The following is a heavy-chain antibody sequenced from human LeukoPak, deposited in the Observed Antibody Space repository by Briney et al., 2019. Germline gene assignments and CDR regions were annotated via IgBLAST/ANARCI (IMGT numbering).Heavy chain of an antibody. D-gene: IGHD3-10*01. Sequence: SETLSLTCAVYGGSFSGYYWSWIRQPPGKGLEWIGEINHSGSTNYNPSLKSRVTISVDTSKNQFSLKLSSVTAADTAVYYCARLMVRGVRMLDHWGQGTLVTVSS. J-gene: IGHJ4*02. V-gene: IGHV4-34*01. CDR3: ARLMVRGVRMLDH. CDR2: INHSGST. CDR1: GGSFSGYY.